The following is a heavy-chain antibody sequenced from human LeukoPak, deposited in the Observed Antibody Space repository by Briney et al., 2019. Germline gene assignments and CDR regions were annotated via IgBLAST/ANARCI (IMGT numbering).Heavy chain of an antibody. J-gene: IGHJ4*02. V-gene: IGHV3-48*03. CDR3: ARVYSGSFSPFDY. CDR1: GFTFSTYE. CDR2: ISSRAGTI. D-gene: IGHD1-26*01. Sequence: GGSLRLSCAASGFTFSTYEMNWVRQAPGKGLEWVSSISSRAGTIYYADSVKGRFTISRDNAKNSLHLQMNSLRAEDTALYCCARVYSGSFSPFDYWGQGTLVTVSS.